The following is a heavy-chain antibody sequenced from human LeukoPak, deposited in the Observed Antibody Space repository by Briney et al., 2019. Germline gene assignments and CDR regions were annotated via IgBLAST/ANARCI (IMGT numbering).Heavy chain of an antibody. V-gene: IGHV4-38-2*02. CDR2: IYHSGST. J-gene: IGHJ5*02. CDR3: AKARDYEVGFDP. D-gene: IGHD4-17*01. Sequence: SETLSLTCTVSGYSISSGYYWGWIRQPPGKGLEWIGSIYHSGSTYYNPSLKSRVTISVDTSKNQFSLKLSSVTAADTAVYYCAKARDYEVGFDPWGQGTLVTVSS. CDR1: GYSISSGYY.